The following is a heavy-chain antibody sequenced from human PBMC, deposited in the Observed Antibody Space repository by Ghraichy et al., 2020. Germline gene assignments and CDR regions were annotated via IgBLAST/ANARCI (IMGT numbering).Heavy chain of an antibody. V-gene: IGHV4-39*01. D-gene: IGHD2-2*01. J-gene: IGHJ6*02. Sequence: SETLSLTCSVSGGSISSSRYYWGWIRQPPGKGLEWIGSIYYSGSTYYNPSLKSRVTMSLDKSTKQFSLKLISVTAADTAVYYCASIVVVPAAPTHGMDVWGLGTTVTVSS. CDR1: GGSISSSRYY. CDR3: ASIVVVPAAPTHGMDV. CDR2: IYYSGST.